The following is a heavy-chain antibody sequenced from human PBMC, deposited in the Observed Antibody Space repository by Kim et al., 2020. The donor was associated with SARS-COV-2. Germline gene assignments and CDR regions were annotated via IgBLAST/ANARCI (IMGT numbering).Heavy chain of an antibody. J-gene: IGHJ4*02. CDR3: ARPLWTGSGGRGYFDS. V-gene: IGHV3-11*06. Sequence: SVNGRFTLSRDNAKTSRFLQMNNLRAEDTAVYYCARPLWTGSGGRGYFDSWGQGTLVTVSS. D-gene: IGHD3-3*01.